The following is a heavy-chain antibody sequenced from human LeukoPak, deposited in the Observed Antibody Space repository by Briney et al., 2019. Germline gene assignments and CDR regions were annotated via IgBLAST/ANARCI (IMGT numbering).Heavy chain of an antibody. V-gene: IGHV3-33*01. CDR1: GFTFSNYG. Sequence: PGRSLRLSCTASGFTFSNYGIHWVRQAPGEGLKWVAGIWYDGSRKYYADSVKGRFAISRDNSKNTLYLQMNSLTADDTAVFYCAGETGYGDYKGGYGMDVWGQGTTVTVSS. D-gene: IGHD4-17*01. CDR2: IWYDGSRK. J-gene: IGHJ6*02. CDR3: AGETGYGDYKGGYGMDV.